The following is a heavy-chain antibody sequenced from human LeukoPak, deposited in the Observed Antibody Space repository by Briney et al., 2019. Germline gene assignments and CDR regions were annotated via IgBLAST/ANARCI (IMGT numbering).Heavy chain of an antibody. V-gene: IGHV3-23*01. CDR3: AKDSVYYGSGSYTYFDY. CDR2: ISGSGGST. J-gene: IGHJ4*02. Sequence: GGSLRLSCAASGFTFDDHGMSWVRQAPGKGLEWVSAISGSGGSTYYADSVKGRFTISRDNSKNTLYLQMNSLRAEDTAVYYCAKDSVYYGSGSYTYFDYWGQGTLVTVSS. D-gene: IGHD3-10*01. CDR1: GFTFDDHG.